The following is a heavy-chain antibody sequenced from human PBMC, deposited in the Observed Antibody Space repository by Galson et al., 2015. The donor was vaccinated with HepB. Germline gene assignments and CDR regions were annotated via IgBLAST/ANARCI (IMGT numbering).Heavy chain of an antibody. CDR3: ARFTVTTYYYYGMVV. V-gene: IGHV3-21*01. Sequence: SLRLSCAASGFTFSSYSMNWVRQAPGKGLGWVPSISSSSSYIYYADSVKGRFTISRDNAKISLYLQMNSLRDDDTDVYYCARFTVTTYYYYGMVVWCQATMSTVFS. J-gene: IGHJ6*02. D-gene: IGHD4-17*01. CDR2: ISSSSSYI. CDR1: GFTFSSYS.